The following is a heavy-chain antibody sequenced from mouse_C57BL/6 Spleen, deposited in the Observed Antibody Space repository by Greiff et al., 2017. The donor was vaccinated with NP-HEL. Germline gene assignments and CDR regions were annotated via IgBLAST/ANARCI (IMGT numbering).Heavy chain of an antibody. J-gene: IGHJ1*03. D-gene: IGHD1-1*01. Sequence: LKESEGGLVQPGSSMKLSCTASGFTFSDYYMAWVRQVPEKGLEWVANINYDGSSTYYLDSLKSRFIISRDNAKNILYLQMSSLKSEDTATYYCARDRGTTVVATRGYFDVWGTGTTVTVSS. CDR3: ARDRGTTVVATRGYFDV. CDR1: GFTFSDYY. CDR2: INYDGSST. V-gene: IGHV5-16*01.